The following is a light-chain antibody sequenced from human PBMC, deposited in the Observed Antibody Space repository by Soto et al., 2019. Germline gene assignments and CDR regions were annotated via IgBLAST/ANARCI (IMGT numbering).Light chain of an antibody. CDR3: QQYNSYPVS. Sequence: DIQMTQSPSSLSASVGDRVTITCRASQDISNHLAWFQQKPGKAPKSLISAASSLQSGVPSKFSGSESGTDFTLTISSLQPEDFATYYCQQYNSYPVSFGGGTKVEIK. CDR1: QDISNH. CDR2: AAS. V-gene: IGKV1-16*02. J-gene: IGKJ4*01.